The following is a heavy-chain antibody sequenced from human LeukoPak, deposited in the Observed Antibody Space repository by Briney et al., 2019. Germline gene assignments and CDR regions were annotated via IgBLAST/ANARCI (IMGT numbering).Heavy chain of an antibody. D-gene: IGHD3-16*01. J-gene: IGHJ4*02. Sequence: ASVKVSCKTPGYSFSHYGISWWRQAPGQGFEWVGWISAFNYIIEYAQKFQGRVTMTQDTATSTAYMELRSLTSDDTAVFYCTRGSSISAQGDTWGQGTLVSVSS. V-gene: IGHV1-18*01. CDR2: ISAFNYII. CDR3: TRGSSISAQGDT. CDR1: GYSFSHYG.